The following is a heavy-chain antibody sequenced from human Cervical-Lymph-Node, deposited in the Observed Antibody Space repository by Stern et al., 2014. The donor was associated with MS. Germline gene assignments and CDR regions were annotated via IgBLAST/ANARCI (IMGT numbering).Heavy chain of an antibody. CDR1: GFSLTTNGVG. CDR2: TYWDDDK. CDR3: AHRREFAAAAVEYFDS. D-gene: IGHD6-13*01. V-gene: IGHV2-5*02. Sequence: QVTLKESGPTLVKPRQTLTLTCTVSGFSLTTNGVGVGWIRQPPGKALEWLALTYWDDDKRYRPSLNSRLTITRDTSKNQVVLKLTDMDHVDTGTYYCAHRREFAAAAVEYFDSWGQGALVTVSS. J-gene: IGHJ4*02.